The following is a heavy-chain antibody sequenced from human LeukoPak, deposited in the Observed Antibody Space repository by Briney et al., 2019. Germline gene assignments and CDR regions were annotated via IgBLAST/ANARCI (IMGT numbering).Heavy chain of an antibody. D-gene: IGHD2-15*01. Sequence: SETLSLTCAVYGGSFSGYYWSWIRQPPGKGLEWIGEINRSGSTNYNPSLKSRVTISVDTSKNQFSLKLSSVTAADTAVYYCARGDPPPARGYCSGGSCYSGPYYGMDVWGQGTTVTVSS. CDR2: INRSGST. CDR3: ARGDPPPARGYCSGGSCYSGPYYGMDV. V-gene: IGHV4-34*01. CDR1: GGSFSGYY. J-gene: IGHJ6*02.